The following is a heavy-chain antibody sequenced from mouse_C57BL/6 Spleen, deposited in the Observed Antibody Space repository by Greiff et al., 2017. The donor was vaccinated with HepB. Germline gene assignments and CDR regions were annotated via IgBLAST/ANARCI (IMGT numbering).Heavy chain of an antibody. CDR2: ISSGSSTI. J-gene: IGHJ4*01. V-gene: IGHV5-17*01. CDR1: GFTFSDYG. CDR3: ARQGVVATDYAMDY. D-gene: IGHD1-1*01. Sequence: EVQRVESGGGLVKPGGSLKLSCAASGFTFSDYGMHWVRQAPEKGLEWVAYISSGSSTIYYADTVKGRFTISRDNAKNTLFLQMTSLRSEDTAMYYCARQGVVATDYAMDYWGQGTSVTVSS.